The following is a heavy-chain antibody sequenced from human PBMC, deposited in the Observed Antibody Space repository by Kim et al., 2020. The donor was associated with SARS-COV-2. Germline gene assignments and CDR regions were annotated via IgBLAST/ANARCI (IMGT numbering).Heavy chain of an antibody. D-gene: IGHD3-22*01. V-gene: IGHV3-48*03. CDR3: ARVYYYDSSAEDY. J-gene: IGHJ4*02. Sequence: YADPVKGRFTISRDNAKTSLYLQMNSLRAEDTAVYYCARVYYYDSSAEDYWGQGTLVTVSS.